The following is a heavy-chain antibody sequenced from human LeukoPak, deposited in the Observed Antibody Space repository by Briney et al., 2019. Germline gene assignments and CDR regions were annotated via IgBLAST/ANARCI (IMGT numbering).Heavy chain of an antibody. CDR2: IRYDGSNK. J-gene: IGHJ6*03. Sequence: GGSLRLSCAASGFTFSSYGMHWVRQAPGKGLEWVAFIRYDGSNKYYADSVKGRFTISRDNSKNTLYLQMNSLRAEDTAVYYCARGPVGLQDNYYYYYYMDVWGKGTTVTVSS. CDR1: GFTFSSYG. V-gene: IGHV3-30*02. CDR3: ARGPVGLQDNYYYYYYMDV. D-gene: IGHD4-11*01.